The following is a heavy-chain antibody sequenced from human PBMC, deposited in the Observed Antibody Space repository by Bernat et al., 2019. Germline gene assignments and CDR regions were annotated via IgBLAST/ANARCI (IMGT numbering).Heavy chain of an antibody. V-gene: IGHV3-30*01. J-gene: IGHJ4*02. D-gene: IGHD3-10*01. Sequence: QVQLVESGGGVVQPGRSLRLPCAASGFTFSSYAMHWVRQAPGKGLEWVAVISYDGSNKYYADSVKGRFTISRDNSKNTLYLQMNSLRAEDTAVYYCARVRFWGQGTLVTVSS. CDR2: ISYDGSNK. CDR1: GFTFSSYA. CDR3: ARVRF.